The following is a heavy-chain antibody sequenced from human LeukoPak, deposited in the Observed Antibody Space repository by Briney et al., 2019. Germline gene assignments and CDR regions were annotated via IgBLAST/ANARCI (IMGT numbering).Heavy chain of an antibody. CDR2: MFYSGST. CDR1: GGSISSYY. D-gene: IGHD3-22*01. CDR3: AAYVSSGYAFHY. J-gene: IGHJ4*02. V-gene: IGHV4-59*01. Sequence: SETLSLTCTVSGGSISSYYWSWIRQPPGKGLEWIGYMFYSGSTNYNPSLKSRVTISVDTSKNQFSLRLTSVTAADTAVYYCAAYVSSGYAFHYWGQGTLVTVSS.